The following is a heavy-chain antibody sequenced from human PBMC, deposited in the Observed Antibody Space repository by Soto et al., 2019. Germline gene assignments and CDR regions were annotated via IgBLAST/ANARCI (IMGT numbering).Heavy chain of an antibody. CDR3: ARDVESGYGDYGSDWFDP. J-gene: IGHJ5*02. CDR2: ISGSGSRI. D-gene: IGHD4-17*01. CDR1: EFSFSSYD. V-gene: IGHV3-48*03. Sequence: EVHLEESGGGMVQSGGSLRLSCVASEFSFSSYDMNWVRQAPGKGLEWISYISGSGSRIEYADSVKGRFIISRDNAKKSLSLQMNSLRVEDTARYYCARDVESGYGDYGSDWFDPWGQGTLVTVSS.